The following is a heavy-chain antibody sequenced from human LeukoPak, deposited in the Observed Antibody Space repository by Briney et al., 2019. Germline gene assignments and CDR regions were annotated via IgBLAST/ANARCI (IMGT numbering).Heavy chain of an antibody. J-gene: IGHJ4*02. D-gene: IGHD2-2*01. CDR3: ARALTGRTSCYLGY. CDR1: GGSISSYY. CDR2: VHYTWNT. Sequence: PSETLSLTCTVSGGSISSYYWSWIRQPPGKGLEWIGHVHYTWNTKYNPSLTGRVSISLDRSKNQFSLSLSSLTAADTAVYYCARALTGRTSCYLGYWGQGTLVTVSS. V-gene: IGHV4-59*01.